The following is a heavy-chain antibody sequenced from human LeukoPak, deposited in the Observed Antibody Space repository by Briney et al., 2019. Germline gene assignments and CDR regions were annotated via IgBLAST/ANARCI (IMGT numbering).Heavy chain of an antibody. J-gene: IGHJ4*02. V-gene: IGHV4-34*01. Sequence: SETLSLTCAVYGGSFSGYYWSWIRQPPGKGLESIGTVYYSGSTYYNPSLKSRVTISIDTSKNQFSLQLTSVTAADTAVYYCARRRDSYYHDTSPYYFLWGQGTLVTVSS. CDR3: ARRRDSYYHDTSPYYFL. CDR1: GGSFSGYY. D-gene: IGHD3-22*01. CDR2: VYYSGST.